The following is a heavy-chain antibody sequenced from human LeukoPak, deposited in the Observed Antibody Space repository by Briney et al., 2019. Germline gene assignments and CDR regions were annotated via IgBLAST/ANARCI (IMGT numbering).Heavy chain of an antibody. Sequence: SETLSLTCTVSGGSISSYYWSWIRQPPGKGLEWIGYIYYSGSTNYNPSLKSRVTISVDTSKNQFSLKLSSVTAADTAVYYCATYDYGGKGFDYWGQGTLVTVSS. CDR2: IYYSGST. CDR1: GGSISSYY. D-gene: IGHD4-23*01. J-gene: IGHJ4*02. CDR3: ATYDYGGKGFDY. V-gene: IGHV4-59*01.